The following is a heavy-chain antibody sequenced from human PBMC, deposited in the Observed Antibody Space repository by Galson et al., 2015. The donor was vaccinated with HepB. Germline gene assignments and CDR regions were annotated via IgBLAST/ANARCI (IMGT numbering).Heavy chain of an antibody. D-gene: IGHD6-25*01. V-gene: IGHV3-73*01. Sequence: SLRLSCAASGFTFSGSAMHWVRQASGKGLEWVGRIRSKANSYATAYAASVKGRFTISRDDSKNTAYLQMNSLKTEDTAVYYCTRSGSHPPYGMDVWGQGTTVTVP. CDR1: GFTFSGSA. J-gene: IGHJ6*02. CDR2: IRSKANSYAT. CDR3: TRSGSHPPYGMDV.